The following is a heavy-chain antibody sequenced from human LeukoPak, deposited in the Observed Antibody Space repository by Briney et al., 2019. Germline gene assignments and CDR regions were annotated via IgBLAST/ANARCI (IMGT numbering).Heavy chain of an antibody. J-gene: IGHJ4*02. CDR2: IYYSGST. CDR3: ARDLVWYCGGDCYTI. CDR1: GGSISSSSYY. D-gene: IGHD2-21*02. V-gene: IGHV4-39*07. Sequence: SETLSLTCTVSGGSISSSSYYWGWIRQPPGKGLEWIGSIYYSGSTYYNPSLKSRVTISVDTSKNQFSLKLSSVTAADTAVYYCARDLVWYCGGDCYTIWGQGTLVTVSS.